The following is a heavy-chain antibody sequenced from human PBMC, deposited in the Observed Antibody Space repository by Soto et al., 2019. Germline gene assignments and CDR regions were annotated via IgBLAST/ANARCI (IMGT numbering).Heavy chain of an antibody. CDR1: GYTFTSYD. D-gene: IGHD2-2*01. CDR2: MNPNSGNT. J-gene: IGHJ5*02. V-gene: IGHV1-8*01. Sequence: ASVKVSCKASGYTFTSYDINWVRQATGQGLEWMGWMNPNSGNTGYAQKFQGRVTMTRNTSISTAYMELSSLRSEDTAVYYCARASRYCSSTSGPEYWFDPWGQVTLVTVSS. CDR3: ARASRYCSSTSGPEYWFDP.